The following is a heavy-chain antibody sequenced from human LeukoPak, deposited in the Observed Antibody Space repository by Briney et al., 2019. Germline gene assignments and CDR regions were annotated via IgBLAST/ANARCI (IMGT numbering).Heavy chain of an antibody. J-gene: IGHJ5*01. D-gene: IGHD5-24*01. CDR2: INIDGSDI. CDR3: ASDSPWLPGPYLGQGHQDTDS. CDR1: GFTFNTYW. Sequence: QSGGSLRLSCAASGFTFNTYWMHWVRQAPGKGLVWVSRINIDGSDITYADSVKGRFTISRDNARNTLYLQMNSLRADDTAVYYFASDSPWLPGPYLGQGHQDTDS. V-gene: IGHV3-74*03.